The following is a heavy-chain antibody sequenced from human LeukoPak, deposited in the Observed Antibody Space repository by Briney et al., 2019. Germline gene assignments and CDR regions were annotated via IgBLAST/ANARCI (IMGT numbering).Heavy chain of an antibody. Sequence: GGSLRLSCIASGFPFSGYWMYWLRQAPGKGMVWVSRIKPDGSYTSYADFVKGRFTTSRDNAKNTLYLQLSSLRAEDTAVYYCARDYSSVPEYWGQGTLVTVSS. V-gene: IGHV3-74*01. CDR2: IKPDGSYT. D-gene: IGHD6-19*01. CDR1: GFPFSGYW. CDR3: ARDYSSVPEY. J-gene: IGHJ4*02.